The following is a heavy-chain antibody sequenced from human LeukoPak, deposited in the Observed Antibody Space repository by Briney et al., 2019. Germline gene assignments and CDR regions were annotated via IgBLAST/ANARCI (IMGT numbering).Heavy chain of an antibody. CDR1: GFTFSSYA. D-gene: IGHD3-10*01. CDR3: ARDEGSSWFGDFDY. V-gene: IGHV3-30-3*01. J-gene: IGHJ4*02. CDR2: ISYDGSNK. Sequence: PGGSLRLSCAASGFTFSSYAMHWVRQAPGKGLEWVAVISYDGSNKYYADSVKGRFTISRDNSKNTLYLQMNSLRAEDTAVYYCARDEGSSWFGDFDYWGQGTLVTVSS.